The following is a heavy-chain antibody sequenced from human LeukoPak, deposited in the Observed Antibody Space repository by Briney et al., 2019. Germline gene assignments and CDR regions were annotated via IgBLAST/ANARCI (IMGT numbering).Heavy chain of an antibody. CDR1: GGMFSSYA. D-gene: IGHD6-19*01. J-gene: IGHJ6*02. V-gene: IGHV1-69*13. CDR3: ARGEAGTYAFDQDYYYGMDV. CDR2: IIPIFGTP. Sequence: SVKVSCKASGGMFSSYAISWVRQAPGHGLEWMGGIIPIFGTPDCAQKFQGRVTISADESTSTGYMELSSLRSEDTAVYFCARGEAGTYAFDQDYYYGMDVWGQGTTVTVSS.